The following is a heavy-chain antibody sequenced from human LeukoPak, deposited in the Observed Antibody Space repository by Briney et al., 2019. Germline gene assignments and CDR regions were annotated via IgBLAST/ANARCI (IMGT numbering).Heavy chain of an antibody. Sequence: SVKVSCKASGGTFSSYAISWVRQAPGQGLEWMGGIIPIFGTANYAQKFQGRVTITADVSTSTAYMELSSLRSEDTAVYYCARDANPFTMIRGVFDYWGQGTLVTVSS. CDR3: ARDANPFTMIRGVFDY. CDR1: GGTFSSYA. D-gene: IGHD3-10*01. V-gene: IGHV1-69*01. J-gene: IGHJ4*02. CDR2: IIPIFGTA.